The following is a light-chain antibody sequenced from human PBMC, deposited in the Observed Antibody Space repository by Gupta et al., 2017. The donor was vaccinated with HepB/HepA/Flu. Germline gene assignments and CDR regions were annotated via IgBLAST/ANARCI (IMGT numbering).Light chain of an antibody. CDR2: GAS. Sequence: LSXXPXERATLSCRSSQSVSSNLAWYQQKPGQAPRLLXYGASTRATGIPARFSGSGSGTEFTLTISSLQSEDFAVYYXQQYNNWPPCSFGQGTKLEIK. V-gene: IGKV3-15*01. CDR1: QSVSSN. J-gene: IGKJ2*04. CDR3: QQYNNWPPCS.